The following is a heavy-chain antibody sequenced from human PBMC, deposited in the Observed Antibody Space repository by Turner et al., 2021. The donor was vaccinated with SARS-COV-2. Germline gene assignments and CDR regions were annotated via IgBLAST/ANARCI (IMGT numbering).Heavy chain of an antibody. CDR2: ITSSDT. V-gene: IGHV3-21*01. CDR3: VRDKDSSDYYY. Sequence: EVQLVESGGRLVKPGGSLRLSCPASGFTFSSYTMNWFRQAPGKGLEWVSSITSSDTYYADSVKGRFTISRDNAKNSLYLQMNSLRAEDTAVYYCVRDKDSSDYYYWGQGTLVTVSS. D-gene: IGHD3-22*01. CDR1: GFTFSSYT. J-gene: IGHJ4*02.